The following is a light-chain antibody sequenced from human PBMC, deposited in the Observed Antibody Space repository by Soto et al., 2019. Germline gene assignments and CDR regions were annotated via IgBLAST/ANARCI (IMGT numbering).Light chain of an antibody. CDR3: QQCHRYLT. J-gene: IGKJ1*01. CDR2: AAS. V-gene: IGKV1-5*01. CDR1: QNIRSY. Sequence: DIQMTHSPSTLSASVGDRVTITCRTSQNIRSYLNWYQQRPGKAPKLLIYAASSLQSGVPSRFSGSGSGTEFTLTISSLQPDDIATYYCQQCHRYLTFGQGTKVDIK.